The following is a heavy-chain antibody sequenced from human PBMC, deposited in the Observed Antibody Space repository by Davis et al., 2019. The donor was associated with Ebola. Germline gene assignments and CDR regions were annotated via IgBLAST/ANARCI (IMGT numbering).Heavy chain of an antibody. CDR1: GGSFSGYY. D-gene: IGHD3-3*01. CDR2: INHSGST. J-gene: IGHJ1*01. CDR3: ARGGDYDFWSGYYHPQYFQH. Sequence: PSETLSLTCAVYGGSFSGYYWSWIRQPPGKGLEWIGEINHSGSTNYNPSLKSRVTISVDTSKNQFSLKLSSVTAADTAVYYCARGGDYDFWSGYYHPQYFQHWGQGTLVTVSS. V-gene: IGHV4-34*01.